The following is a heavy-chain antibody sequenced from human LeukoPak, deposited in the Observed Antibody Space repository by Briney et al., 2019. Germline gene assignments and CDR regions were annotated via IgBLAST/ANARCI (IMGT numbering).Heavy chain of an antibody. CDR3: ASGGEAYYDSSGYLDY. CDR1: GYTFTSYY. Sequence: GASVKVSCKTSGYTFTSYYMHWVRQAPGQGLEWMGIINPSGGRTSYAQKFQGRVTMTRDMSTSTAYMELRSLRSDDTAVYYCASGGEAYYDSSGYLDYWGQGTLVTVSS. V-gene: IGHV1-46*01. CDR2: INPSGGRT. J-gene: IGHJ4*02. D-gene: IGHD3-22*01.